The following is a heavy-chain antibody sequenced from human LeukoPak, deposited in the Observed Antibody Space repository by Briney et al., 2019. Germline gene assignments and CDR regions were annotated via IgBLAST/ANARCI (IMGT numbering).Heavy chain of an antibody. CDR2: IIPIFGIA. D-gene: IGHD6-13*01. Sequence: GASVKVSCKASGGTFSSYAISWVRQAPGQGLEWMGRIIPIFGIANYAQKLQGRVTMTTDTSTSTAYMELRSLRSDDTAVYYCARDFYSSSWYGGDYYYGMDVWGQGTTVTVSS. CDR1: GGTFSSYA. J-gene: IGHJ6*02. V-gene: IGHV1-69*04. CDR3: ARDFYSSSWYGGDYYYGMDV.